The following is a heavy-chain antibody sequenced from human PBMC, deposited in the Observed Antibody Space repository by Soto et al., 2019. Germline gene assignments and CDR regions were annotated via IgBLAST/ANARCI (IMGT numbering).Heavy chain of an antibody. D-gene: IGHD6-19*01. J-gene: IGHJ4*02. CDR3: ARGMRYSSGWYYFDS. CDR1: GFTFSSYW. Sequence: EVQLVESGGGLVQPGGSLRLSCAASGFTFSSYWMSWFRQAPGKGLEWGAKIKQEGGEKYKVDFGKARFTFSRDNAKNSLYRKMNSLRAEDTAVYYCARGMRYSSGWYYFDSWGQGTLVTVSS. CDR2: IKQEGGEK. V-gene: IGHV3-7*04.